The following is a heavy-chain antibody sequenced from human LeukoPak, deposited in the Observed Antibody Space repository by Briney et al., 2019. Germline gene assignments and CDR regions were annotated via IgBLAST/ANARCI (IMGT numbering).Heavy chain of an antibody. V-gene: IGHV3-72*01. J-gene: IGHJ4*02. CDR3: ARVGVISGSYYFDY. D-gene: IGHD3-10*01. CDR1: GFTFSDHY. Sequence: GGSLRLSCAASGFTFSDHYMGWVRQAPGKGLEWVGRTRNKANSYTTEYAASVKGRFTISRDDSKNSLYLQMNSLKTEDTAVYYCARVGVISGSYYFDYWGQGTLVTVSS. CDR2: TRNKANSYTT.